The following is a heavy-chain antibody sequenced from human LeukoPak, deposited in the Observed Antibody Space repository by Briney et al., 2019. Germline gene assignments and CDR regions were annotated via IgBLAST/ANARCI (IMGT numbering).Heavy chain of an antibody. D-gene: IGHD4-11*01. J-gene: IGHJ6*02. V-gene: IGHV4-59*08. CDR2: IYYSAST. Sequence: PSETLSLTCTVTGGSISSYYWSWIRQPPRKGLEWIGYIYYSASTNYNPSLKSPVTISVATSKNQFSLKLSSVTAADTAVYYCARYRVYYGMDVWGQGTTVTVSS. CDR1: GGSISSYY. CDR3: ARYRVYYGMDV.